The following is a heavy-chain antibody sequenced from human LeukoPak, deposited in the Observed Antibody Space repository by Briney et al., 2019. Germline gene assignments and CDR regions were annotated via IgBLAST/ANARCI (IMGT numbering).Heavy chain of an antibody. V-gene: IGHV4-59*01. CDR1: SGSISPYY. J-gene: IGHJ5*02. CDR3: ATQPAGPASWFDP. D-gene: IGHD6-13*01. CDR2: IYYSGNT. Sequence: PSETLSLTCSVSSGSISPYYWGWIRQTPGKGLEWIGFIYYSGNTNYNPSLKSRATILLDTPKNQFSLKLSSVTAADTAVYYCATQPAGPASWFDPWGQGTLVTVSP.